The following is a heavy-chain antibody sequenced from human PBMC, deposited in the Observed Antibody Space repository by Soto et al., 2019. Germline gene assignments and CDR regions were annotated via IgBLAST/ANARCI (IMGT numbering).Heavy chain of an antibody. V-gene: IGHV3-23*01. CDR2: ISGSGGST. J-gene: IGHJ2*01. D-gene: IGHD6-13*01. Sequence: GGSLRLSCEASAFIFSTYAMSWVRQSPGKGLEWVSAISGSGGSTDYADSVKGRFTISRDNSKNTLYLQMNSLRAEDTAVYYCAKISSDSSSPPIDLWGRGTLVTSPQ. CDR1: AFIFSTYA. CDR3: AKISSDSSSPPIDL.